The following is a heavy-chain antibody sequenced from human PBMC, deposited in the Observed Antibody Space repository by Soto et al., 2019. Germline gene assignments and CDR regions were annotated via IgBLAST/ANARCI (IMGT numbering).Heavy chain of an antibody. D-gene: IGHD1-26*01. J-gene: IGHJ6*02. CDR1: GGSISSGNX. CDR2: VYQSGGT. CDR3: ARNLGGRLYGMDV. V-gene: IGHV4-4*02. Sequence: QVQLQESGPGLVEPSGTLSLTCAVSGGSISSGNXXXXXXXXXXXXLQWIGEVYQSGGTNYNPSLNSRVTISLDKSKNQFSLKLSSVTAADTAVYYCARNLGGRLYGMDVWGQGTTLTVSS.